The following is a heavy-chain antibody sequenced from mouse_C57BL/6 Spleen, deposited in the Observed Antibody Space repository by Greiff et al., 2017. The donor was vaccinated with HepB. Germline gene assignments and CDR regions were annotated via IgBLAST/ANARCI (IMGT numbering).Heavy chain of an antibody. CDR2: ISDGGSYT. Sequence: EVKLQESGGGLVKPGGSLKLSCAASGFTFSSYAMSWVRQTPEKRLEWVATISDGGSYTYYPDNVKGRFTISRDNAKNNLYLQMSHLKSEDTARYYCARGYYGSSLFYFDYWGQGTTLTVSS. V-gene: IGHV5-4*03. CDR1: GFTFSSYA. J-gene: IGHJ2*01. D-gene: IGHD1-1*01. CDR3: ARGYYGSSLFYFDY.